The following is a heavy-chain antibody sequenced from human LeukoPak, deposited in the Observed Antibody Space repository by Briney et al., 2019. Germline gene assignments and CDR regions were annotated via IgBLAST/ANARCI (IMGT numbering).Heavy chain of an antibody. V-gene: IGHV3-9*01. CDR1: GFTFSSYE. J-gene: IGHJ4*02. D-gene: IGHD3-22*01. CDR3: AKEGRYYDSSGFDY. CDR2: ISWNSGSI. Sequence: GGSLRLSCAASGFTFSSYEMNWVRQAPGKGLEWVSGISWNSGSIGYADSVKGRFTISRDNAKNTLYLQMNSLRAEDTAVYYCAKEGRYYDSSGFDYWGQGTLVTVSS.